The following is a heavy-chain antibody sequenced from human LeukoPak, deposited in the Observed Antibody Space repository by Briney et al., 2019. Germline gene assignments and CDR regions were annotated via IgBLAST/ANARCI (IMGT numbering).Heavy chain of an antibody. CDR1: GYTFTSYG. CDR2: ISAYNGNT. CDR3: ARDFSGSYIDPSDY. D-gene: IGHD1-26*01. V-gene: IGHV1-18*01. Sequence: ASVKVSFKASGYTFTSYGISWVRQAPGQGLEWMGWISAYNGNTNYAQKLQGRVTMTTDTSTSTAYMELRSLRSDDTAVYYCARDFSGSYIDPSDYWGQGTLVTVSS. J-gene: IGHJ4*02.